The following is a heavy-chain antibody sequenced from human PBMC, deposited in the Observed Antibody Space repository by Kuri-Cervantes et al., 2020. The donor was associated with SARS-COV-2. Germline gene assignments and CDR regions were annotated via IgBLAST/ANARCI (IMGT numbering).Heavy chain of an antibody. Sequence: ASVKVSCKASGYTFTSYGISWVRQAPGKGLEWMGGFDPEDGETIYAQKFQGRVTMTEDTSTDTAYMELSSLRSEDTAVYYCATSPVVYGDPITYYYYYGMDVWGQGTTVTVSS. CDR1: GYTFTSYG. D-gene: IGHD4-17*01. CDR3: ATSPVVYGDPITYYYYYGMDV. J-gene: IGHJ6*02. CDR2: FDPEDGET. V-gene: IGHV1-24*01.